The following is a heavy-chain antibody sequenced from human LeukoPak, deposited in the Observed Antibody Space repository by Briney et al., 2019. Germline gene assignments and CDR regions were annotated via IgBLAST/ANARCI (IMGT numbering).Heavy chain of an antibody. D-gene: IGHD6-6*01. CDR2: TSYDGSNK. CDR3: AKDRKQLLGAYYYYYMDV. Sequence: PGGSLRLSCAASGFTFSKYGMHWVRQAPGKGLEWVAITSYDGSNKYYTDSVKGRFTISRDNTKNTLFLQMNSLRAEDTAVYYCAKDRKQLLGAYYYYYMDVWGKGTTVTVSS. CDR1: GFTFSKYG. J-gene: IGHJ6*03. V-gene: IGHV3-30*18.